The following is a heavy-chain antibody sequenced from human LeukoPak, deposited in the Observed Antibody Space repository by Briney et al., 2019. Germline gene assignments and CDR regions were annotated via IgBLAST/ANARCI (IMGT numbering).Heavy chain of an antibody. CDR2: IYASGNT. CDR1: GGSISSYY. J-gene: IGHJ6*03. D-gene: IGHD5-12*01. CDR3: ARDVSGYDPYYYYYYMDV. Sequence: SETLSLTCTVSGGSISSYYWSWVRQPAGKGLEWIGRIYASGNTNYNPSLKGRVTMSVDTSKNQFSLKLSSVTAADTAVYYCARDVSGYDPYYYYYYMDVWGKGTTVTVSS. V-gene: IGHV4-4*07.